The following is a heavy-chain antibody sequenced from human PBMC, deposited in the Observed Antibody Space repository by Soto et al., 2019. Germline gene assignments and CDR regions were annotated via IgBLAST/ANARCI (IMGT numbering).Heavy chain of an antibody. CDR2: IYYRGST. V-gene: IGHV4-61*01. Sequence: SETLSLTCTVSGGSLTSGSYYWSWIRQPTGKGLEWIGNIYYRGSTNYNPSVKGRFTISRDNSKNTLYLQMNSLRAEDTAVYYCAKSGSYGSGSLGYWGQGTLVTVSS. J-gene: IGHJ4*02. CDR1: GGSLTSGSYY. CDR3: AKSGSYGSGSLGY. D-gene: IGHD3-10*01.